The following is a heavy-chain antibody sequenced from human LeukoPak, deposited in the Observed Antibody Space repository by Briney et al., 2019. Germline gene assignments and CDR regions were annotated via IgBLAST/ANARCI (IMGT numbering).Heavy chain of an antibody. J-gene: IGHJ4*02. CDR2: IYRSMNGETT. CDR3: TTYSSGSCPF. CDR1: GITFSNAW. Sequence: PVGSLRLSCAASGITFSNAWMTWGRQAPEEGLERGGRIYRSMNGETTDYGAPVKGRFTMSRDDSKNTLYLQMNSLKTEGTAVYYCTTYSSGSCPFWGQGTLVPVSS. D-gene: IGHD6-19*01. V-gene: IGHV3-15*01.